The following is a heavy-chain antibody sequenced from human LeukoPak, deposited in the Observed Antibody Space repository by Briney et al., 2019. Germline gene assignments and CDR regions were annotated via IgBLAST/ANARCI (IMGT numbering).Heavy chain of an antibody. J-gene: IGHJ4*02. CDR3: ARARSSGSNADY. Sequence: GGSLRLSCAASGFTLSSYWMRWVRQAPGKGLVWVSRINSDGSRISYADSVKGRFTISRDNAKNTLYLQMNSLRAEDTAVYYCARARSSGSNADYWGQGTLVTVSS. D-gene: IGHD1-14*01. CDR1: GFTLSSYW. V-gene: IGHV3-74*01. CDR2: INSDGSRI.